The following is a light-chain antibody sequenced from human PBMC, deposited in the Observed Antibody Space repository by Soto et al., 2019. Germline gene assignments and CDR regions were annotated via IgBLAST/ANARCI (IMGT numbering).Light chain of an antibody. CDR3: QKYNSAPWT. CDR2: AAS. J-gene: IGKJ1*01. V-gene: IGKV1-27*01. Sequence: DIQMTQSPSSLSASVGDRVTITCRASQVINNYLAWYQQKPGKVPKLLIYAASTLQSGVPFRFIGSGSGTDFTLTISSLQPEDVATYYYQKYNSAPWTFGQGTKVEIK. CDR1: QVINNY.